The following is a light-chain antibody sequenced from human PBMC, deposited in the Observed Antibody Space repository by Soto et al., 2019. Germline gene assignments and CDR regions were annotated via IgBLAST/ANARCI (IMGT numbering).Light chain of an antibody. CDR3: QQRSNWPPAT. Sequence: EIVLTQSPGTLSLSPGERATLSCRASQSVSSSFLAWYQQKPGQAPRLLIYGASNRATGIPDRFSGSGSGTDFTLTISRLEPEDFAVYYCQQRSNWPPATFGGGTKVEIK. CDR2: GAS. J-gene: IGKJ4*01. CDR1: QSVSSSF. V-gene: IGKV3D-20*02.